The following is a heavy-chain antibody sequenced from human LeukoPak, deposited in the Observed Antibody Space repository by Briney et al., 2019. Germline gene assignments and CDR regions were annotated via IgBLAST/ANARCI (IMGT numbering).Heavy chain of an antibody. V-gene: IGHV4-38-2*01. Sequence: SDTLSLPRSVSGFSISSGYYWGWVRQPPGKEPAWIGCINHSGITYYNPSLKSRVTISVDTSKNQFSLKMTSVTAADTAVYYCARLYSTYGENWGQGTLVTVSS. CDR2: INHSGIT. CDR1: GFSISSGYY. CDR3: ARLYSTYGEN. D-gene: IGHD4-11*01. J-gene: IGHJ4*02.